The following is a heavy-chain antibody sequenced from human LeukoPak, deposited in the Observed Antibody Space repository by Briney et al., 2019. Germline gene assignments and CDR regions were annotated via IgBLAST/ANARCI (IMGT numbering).Heavy chain of an antibody. CDR2: INHSGST. CDR1: GGSFSGYY. CDR3: ARERDTAMVYDY. Sequence: KPSETLSLTCAVYGGSFSGYYWSWIRQPPGKGLEWIGEINHSGSTNYNPSLKSRVTISVDTSKNQFSLKLSSVTAADTAVYYCARERDTAMVYDYWGQGTLVTVSS. D-gene: IGHD5-18*01. J-gene: IGHJ4*02. V-gene: IGHV4-34*01.